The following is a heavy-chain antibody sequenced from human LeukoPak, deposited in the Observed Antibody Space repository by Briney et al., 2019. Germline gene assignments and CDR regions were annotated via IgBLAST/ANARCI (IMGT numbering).Heavy chain of an antibody. J-gene: IGHJ4*02. CDR3: ARAQDYYGAGIDY. CDR1: GGSFSGYY. V-gene: IGHV4-34*01. CDR2: MNHSGST. Sequence: SETLSLTCAVYGGSFSGYYWSWIRQPPGKGLEWIGEMNHSGSTNYNPSLKSRVTISVDTSKNQFSLKLCSVTAADTAVYYCARAQDYYGAGIDYWGQGTLVTVSS. D-gene: IGHD3-10*01.